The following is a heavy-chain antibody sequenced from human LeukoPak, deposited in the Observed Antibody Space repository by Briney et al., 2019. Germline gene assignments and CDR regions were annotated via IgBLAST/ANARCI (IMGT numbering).Heavy chain of an antibody. CDR3: ARDAYYYDSSGYYILDS. CDR1: GGSISSYY. D-gene: IGHD3-22*01. V-gene: IGHV4-4*07. J-gene: IGHJ4*02. Sequence: SETLSLTCTVSGGSISSYYWSWIRQAAGEGLEWIGRIYSRGDTYYNPSLNSRVTMSVDTSKNQFSLSLNSVTAADTAVYYCARDAYYYDSSGYYILDSWGQGTLVTVSS. CDR2: IYSRGDT.